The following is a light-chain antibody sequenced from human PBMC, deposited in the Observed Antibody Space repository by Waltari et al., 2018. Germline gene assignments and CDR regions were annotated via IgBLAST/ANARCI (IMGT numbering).Light chain of an antibody. V-gene: IGLV3-21*04. CDR2: YDT. CDR1: NIGGKS. CDR3: QVWDSSSDQGV. Sequence: SYVLTQPPSVSVAPGKTATITCGGNNIGGKSVTWYQQKPGQAPVLVIDYDTDRPSGIPERFSGSNSGNTATLTITRAEAGDEADYYCQVWDSSSDQGVFGPGTKVTVL. J-gene: IGLJ1*01.